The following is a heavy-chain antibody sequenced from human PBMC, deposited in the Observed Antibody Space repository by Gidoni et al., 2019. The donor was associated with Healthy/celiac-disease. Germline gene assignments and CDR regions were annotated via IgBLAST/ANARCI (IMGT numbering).Heavy chain of an antibody. V-gene: IGHV3-9*01. Sequence: EVQLVESGGGWVQPCRSLILSCAASGFTFDDYALTWVRQAPGKGLEWVSGISWNSGSIGYADSVKGRFTISRDNAKNSLYLQMNSLRAEDTALYYCAKGISYSYGLGYFDYWGQGTLVTVSS. D-gene: IGHD5-18*01. J-gene: IGHJ4*02. CDR2: ISWNSGSI. CDR1: GFTFDDYA. CDR3: AKGISYSYGLGYFDY.